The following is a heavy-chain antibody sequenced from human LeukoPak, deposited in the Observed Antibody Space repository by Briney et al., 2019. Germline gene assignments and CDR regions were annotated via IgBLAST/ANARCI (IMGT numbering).Heavy chain of an antibody. CDR3: ARDQRGSYYGFFDY. J-gene: IGHJ4*02. CDR2: ISGSGGST. CDR1: GFTFSSYA. V-gene: IGHV3-23*01. Sequence: GGSLRLSCAASGFTFSSYAMSWVRQAPGKGLEWVSAISGSGGSTYYADSVKGRFTISRDNAKNSLYLQMNSLRAEDTAVYYCARDQRGSYYGFFDYWGQGTLVTVSS. D-gene: IGHD1-26*01.